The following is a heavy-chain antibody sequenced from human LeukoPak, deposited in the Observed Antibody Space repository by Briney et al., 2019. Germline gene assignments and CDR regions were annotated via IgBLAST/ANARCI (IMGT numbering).Heavy chain of an antibody. D-gene: IGHD4-17*01. Sequence: PGGSLRLSCAASGFTFSSYSMNWVCQAPGKGLEWVSSISSSSSYIYYADSVKGRFTISRDNAKNSLYLQMNSLRAEDTAVYYCARDKIPYGDYNVYWGQGTLVTVSS. V-gene: IGHV3-21*01. CDR2: ISSSSSYI. CDR1: GFTFSSYS. CDR3: ARDKIPYGDYNVY. J-gene: IGHJ4*02.